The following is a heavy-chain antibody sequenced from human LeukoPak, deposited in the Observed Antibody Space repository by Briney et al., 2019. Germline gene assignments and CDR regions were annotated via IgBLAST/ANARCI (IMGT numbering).Heavy chain of an antibody. CDR3: ARKGGGQLVNTRRWFDP. Sequence: PSETLSLTCAVYGGSFSGYYWSWIRQPPGKGLEWIGEINHSGRTNYKPSLKSRVTISLYTSKKQFSLKLTSVTAADTAVYYCARKGGGQLVNTRRWFDPWGQGTLVTVSS. J-gene: IGHJ5*02. CDR2: INHSGRT. V-gene: IGHV4-34*01. D-gene: IGHD6-13*01. CDR1: GGSFSGYY.